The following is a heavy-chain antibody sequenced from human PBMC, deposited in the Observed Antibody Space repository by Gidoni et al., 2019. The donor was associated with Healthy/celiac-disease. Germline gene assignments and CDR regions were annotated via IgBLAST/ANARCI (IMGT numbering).Heavy chain of an antibody. J-gene: IGHJ4*02. CDR2: IIPIFGTA. D-gene: IGHD3-22*01. CDR3: ASTRGGDYYDSSGYHDY. Sequence: QVQLVQSGAEVKKPGSSVKVSCKASGGTFSSYAISWVRQAPGQGLEWMGGIIPIFGTANYAQKFQGRVTITADESTSTAYMELSSLRSEDTAVYYCASTRGGDYYDSSGYHDYWGQGTLVTVSS. V-gene: IGHV1-69*01. CDR1: GGTFSSYA.